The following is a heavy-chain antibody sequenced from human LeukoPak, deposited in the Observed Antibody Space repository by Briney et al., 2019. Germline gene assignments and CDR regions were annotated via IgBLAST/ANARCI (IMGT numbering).Heavy chain of an antibody. CDR3: AKDQVATTRKAVDY. J-gene: IGHJ4*02. CDR2: ISGSGGST. V-gene: IGHV3-23*01. Sequence: GGSLRLSCAASGFTFNNYAMSWVRQAPGKGLEWVSAISGSGGSTYYADSVKGRFTISRDNSKNTLYLQMNSLRAEDTALYYCAKDQVATTRKAVDYWGQETLVTVSS. D-gene: IGHD5-12*01. CDR1: GFTFNNYA.